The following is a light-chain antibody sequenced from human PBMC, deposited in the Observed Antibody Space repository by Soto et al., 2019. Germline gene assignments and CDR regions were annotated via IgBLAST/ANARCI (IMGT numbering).Light chain of an antibody. J-gene: IGKJ4*01. CDR3: QQSFGTPPT. CDR1: QSISDN. CDR2: AAS. Sequence: DIQMTQSPSSLSASVGDRVTITCRASQSISDNLNWYQHKPGTAPNLLIYAASSLQSGVPSRFSGSGSGTDFTLTISSLQPEDFVTYYCQQSFGTPPTFGGGTKVAIK. V-gene: IGKV1-39*01.